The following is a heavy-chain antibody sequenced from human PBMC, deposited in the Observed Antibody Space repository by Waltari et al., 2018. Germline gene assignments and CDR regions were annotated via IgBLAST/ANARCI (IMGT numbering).Heavy chain of an antibody. CDR1: GGTFSSYA. D-gene: IGHD6-13*01. CDR3: ARDRIAAADTYYYYGMDV. CDR2: IIPIFGTA. J-gene: IGHJ6*02. V-gene: IGHV1-69*05. Sequence: QVQLVQSGAEVKKPGSSVKVSCKASGGTFSSYAISWVRQAPGHGLEWMGGIIPIFGTANYAQKFQGRVTITTDESTSTAYMELSSLRSEDTAVYYCARDRIAAADTYYYYGMDVWGQGTTVTVSS.